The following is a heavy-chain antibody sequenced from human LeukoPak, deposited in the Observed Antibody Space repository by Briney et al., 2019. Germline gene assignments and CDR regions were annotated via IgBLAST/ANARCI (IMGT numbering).Heavy chain of an antibody. CDR1: GGTFSSYA. J-gene: IGHJ5*02. Sequence: SVKVSCKASGGTFSSYAISWVRQAPGQGLEWMGRIIPIFGTANYAQKFQGRVTITTDESTSTAYMELSSLRSGDTAVYYCARDPHMERGLDPWGQGTLVTVSS. V-gene: IGHV1-69*05. CDR3: ARDPHMERGLDP. D-gene: IGHD2-21*01. CDR2: IIPIFGTA.